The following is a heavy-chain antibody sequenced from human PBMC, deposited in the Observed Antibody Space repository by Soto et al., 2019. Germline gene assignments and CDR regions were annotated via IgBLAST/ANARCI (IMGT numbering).Heavy chain of an antibody. Sequence: GGSLRLSCAASGFTFTKAWMNWVRQAPGKGLEWVGRIKSKTDGGTTDYAAPVKGRFTISRDDSRNTLYLQMNSLKTEDTAVYYCARGCFDWFSIAYWGQGTLVTVSS. CDR3: ARGCFDWFSIAY. D-gene: IGHD3-9*01. CDR1: GFTFTKAW. J-gene: IGHJ4*02. CDR2: IKSKTDGGTT. V-gene: IGHV3-15*07.